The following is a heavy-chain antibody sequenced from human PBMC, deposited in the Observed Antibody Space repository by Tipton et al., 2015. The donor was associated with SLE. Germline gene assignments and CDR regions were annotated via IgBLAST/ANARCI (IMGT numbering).Heavy chain of an antibody. J-gene: IGHJ4*02. CDR1: GGSFSGYY. CDR3: ARRVYSSGKGFDF. D-gene: IGHD3-22*01. V-gene: IGHV4-34*01. CDR2: INHSGST. Sequence: TLSLTCAVYGGSFSGYYWSWIRQPPGKGLEWIGEINHSGSTNYNPSLKSRVTISVDTSKNQSSLKLSSVTAADTAVYYCARRVYSSGKGFDFWGQGTLVTVSS.